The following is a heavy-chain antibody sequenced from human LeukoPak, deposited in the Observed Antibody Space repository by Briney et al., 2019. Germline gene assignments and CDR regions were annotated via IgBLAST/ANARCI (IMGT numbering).Heavy chain of an antibody. D-gene: IGHD2-15*01. Sequence: SETLSLTCIVSGDSISGYYWSWIRQPPGKGLEWIGYIFHSGSTNYNASLKSRVAISVDTSKNQFSLSLNSVTAAGTAVYYCVGRAARYFDYWGQGILVTVSS. CDR1: GDSISGYY. CDR2: IFHSGST. CDR3: VGRAARYFDY. V-gene: IGHV4-59*01. J-gene: IGHJ4*02.